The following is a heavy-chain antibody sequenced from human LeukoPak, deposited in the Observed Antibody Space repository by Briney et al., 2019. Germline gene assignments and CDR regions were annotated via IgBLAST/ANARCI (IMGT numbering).Heavy chain of an antibody. CDR3: ARGQEDCSSTSCYSTLWDY. V-gene: IGHV4-34*01. D-gene: IGHD2-2*01. CDR1: GGSFSGYY. CDR2: INHSGST. Sequence: MSSETLSLTCAVYGGSFSGYYWSWIRQPPGKGLEWIGEINHSGSTNYNPSLKSRVTISVDTSKNQFSLKLSSVTAADTAVHYCARGQEDCSSTSCYSTLWDYWGQGTLVTVSS. J-gene: IGHJ4*02.